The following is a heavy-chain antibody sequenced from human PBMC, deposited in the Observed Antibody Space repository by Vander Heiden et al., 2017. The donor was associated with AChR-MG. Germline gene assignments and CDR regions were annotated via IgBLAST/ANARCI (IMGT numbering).Heavy chain of an antibody. CDR1: GFTFSSYT. CDR2: ISGSGGST. CDR3: ARKSSKGSDY. Sequence: EVQLLESGGGLVQPGGSLGLSCAASGFTFSSYTLPWVRQAPGKGLEWVSSISGSGGSTYYADSVKGRFTISRDNSKNTLYLQMMSLRAEDTAIYYCARKSSKGSDYWGQGALVTVSS. J-gene: IGHJ4*02. V-gene: IGHV3-23*01.